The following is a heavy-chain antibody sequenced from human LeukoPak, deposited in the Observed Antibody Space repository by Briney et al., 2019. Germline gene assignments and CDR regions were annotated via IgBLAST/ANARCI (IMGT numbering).Heavy chain of an antibody. CDR3: VRRRGYSYGSHGYYYYMDV. CDR2: IYYSGST. J-gene: IGHJ6*03. V-gene: IGHV4-39*01. Sequence: SETLSLTCTVSGGSISSSSYYWGWIRRPPGKGLEWIGSIYYSGSTYYNPSLKSRVTISVDTSKNQFSLKLSSVTAADTAVYYCVRRRGYSYGSHGYYYYMDVWGKGTTVTVSS. D-gene: IGHD5-18*01. CDR1: GGSISSSSYY.